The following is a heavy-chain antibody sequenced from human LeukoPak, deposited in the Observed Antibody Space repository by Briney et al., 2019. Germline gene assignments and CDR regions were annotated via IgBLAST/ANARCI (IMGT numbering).Heavy chain of an antibody. D-gene: IGHD6-13*01. CDR3: ARGNKYSSSWYPRKVGWFDP. J-gene: IGHJ5*02. CDR2: INHSGST. V-gene: IGHV4-34*01. CDR1: GGSFSGYY. Sequence: SETLSLTCAVYGGSFSGYYWSWIRQPPGKGLEWIGEINHSGSTNYNPSLKSRVTISVGTSKNQFSLKLSSVTAADTAVYYCARGNKYSSSWYPRKVGWFDPWGQGTLVTVSS.